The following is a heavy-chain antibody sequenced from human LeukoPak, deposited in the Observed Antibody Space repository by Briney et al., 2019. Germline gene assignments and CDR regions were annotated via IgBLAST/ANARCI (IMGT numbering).Heavy chain of an antibody. CDR1: GGSVNSVDYY. V-gene: IGHV4-30-4*01. D-gene: IGHD2-2*01. Sequence: PSETLSLTCSVSGGSVNSVDYYWSWIRQPPGEGLEWIGYIYYNGNTYYNPSLKSRVTISVDTSKNQFSLKLNSVTAADTAVYYCARKHCSSSRCHWFDPWGQGTLVTVPS. CDR3: ARKHCSSSRCHWFDP. J-gene: IGHJ5*02. CDR2: IYYNGNT.